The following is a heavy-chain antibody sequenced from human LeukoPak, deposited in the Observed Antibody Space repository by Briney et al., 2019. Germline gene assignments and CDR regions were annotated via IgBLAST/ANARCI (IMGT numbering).Heavy chain of an antibody. V-gene: IGHV5-51*01. CDR2: IYPGDSDT. D-gene: IGHD1-26*01. CDR3: ARLSGSYLDGFDI. CDR1: GYSLTSYW. Sequence: GESLKIPCKGSGYSLTSYWIGWVRQMPGKGLEWMGIIYPGDSDTRYSPSFQGQVTIPADQSISTAYLQWSRLKASDTAMYYCARLSGSYLDGFDIWGQGTMVIVSS. J-gene: IGHJ3*02.